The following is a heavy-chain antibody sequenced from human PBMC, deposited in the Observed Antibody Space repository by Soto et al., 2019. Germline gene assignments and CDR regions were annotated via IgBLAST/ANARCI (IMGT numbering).Heavy chain of an antibody. Sequence: GGSLRLSCAASGFTFSSYAMHWVRQAPGKGLEWVAVISYDGSNKYYADSVKGRFTISRDNSKNTLYLQMNSLRAEDTAVYYCARDPSVVAGTFDYWGRGTLVTVSS. J-gene: IGHJ4*02. CDR2: ISYDGSNK. V-gene: IGHV3-30-3*01. CDR3: ARDPSVVAGTFDY. D-gene: IGHD6-19*01. CDR1: GFTFSSYA.